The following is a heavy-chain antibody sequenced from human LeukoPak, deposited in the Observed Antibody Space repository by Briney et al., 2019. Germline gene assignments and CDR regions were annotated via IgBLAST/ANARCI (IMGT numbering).Heavy chain of an antibody. V-gene: IGHV4-34*01. Sequence: SETLSLTCAVYGGSFSGYYCSWIRQPPGKGLEWIGEINHSGSTNYNPSLKSRVTISVDTSKNQFSLKLSSVTAADTAVYYCARWKGYSSSWFFDYWGQGTLVTVSS. CDR1: GGSFSGYY. CDR3: ARWKGYSSSWFFDY. CDR2: INHSGST. J-gene: IGHJ4*02. D-gene: IGHD6-13*01.